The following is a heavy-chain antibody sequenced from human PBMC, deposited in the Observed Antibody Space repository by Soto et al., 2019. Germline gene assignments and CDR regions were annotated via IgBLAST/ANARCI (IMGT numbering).Heavy chain of an antibody. CDR2: IYSGGST. Sequence: EVQLVESGGGLVQPGGSLRLSCAASGFTVSSNYMSWVRQAPGKGLEWVSVIYSGGSTYYADSVKGRFTISRDNSKNTLYLQMHSLRAEYTAVYYCARVPSIPTNYYSYYCMDFSGQGTTVTVSS. CDR1: GFTVSSNY. D-gene: IGHD2-2*01. CDR3: ARVPSIPTNYYSYYCMDF. V-gene: IGHV3-66*01. J-gene: IGHJ6*02.